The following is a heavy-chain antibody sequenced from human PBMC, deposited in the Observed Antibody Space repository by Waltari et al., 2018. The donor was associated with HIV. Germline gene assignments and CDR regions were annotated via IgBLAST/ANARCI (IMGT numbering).Heavy chain of an antibody. V-gene: IGHV4-59*01. CDR1: GGSISSYY. CDR2: IYYSGGT. D-gene: IGHD3-3*01. J-gene: IGHJ6*02. CDR3: ARDARTWSGYSYSYYGMDV. Sequence: QVQLQESGPGLVKPSETLSLTCTVSGGSISSYYWSWIRQPPGKGLEWIGYIYYSGGTNYSPSLEGRVTISVDTSKNPCSLKLSSVTAADTAVYYWARDARTWSGYSYSYYGMDVWGQGTTVTVSS.